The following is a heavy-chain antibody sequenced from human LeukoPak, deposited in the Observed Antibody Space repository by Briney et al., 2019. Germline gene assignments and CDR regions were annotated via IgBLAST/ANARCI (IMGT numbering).Heavy chain of an antibody. CDR3: ARANLLYWSSSTCLFDY. J-gene: IGHJ4*02. D-gene: IGHD2-2*01. CDR2: INPNDGDT. CDR1: GYTFTDYY. Sequence: GASVKVSCKASGYTFTDYYMHWVRQAPGQGFEWMGLINPNDGDTNYAQKFQGRVTMTRNTSISTDHMEVSRLRSDDSAVYYCARANLLYWSSSTCLFDYWGQETRVTVSS. V-gene: IGHV1-2*02.